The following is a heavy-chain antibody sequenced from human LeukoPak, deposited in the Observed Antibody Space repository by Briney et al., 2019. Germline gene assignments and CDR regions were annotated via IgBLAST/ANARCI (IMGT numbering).Heavy chain of an antibody. D-gene: IGHD3-22*01. CDR2: IYHSGST. V-gene: IGHV4-38-2*01. CDR3: ASGDYDSSGYAFWY. Sequence: SETLSLTCAVSGYSISSGYYWGWIRQPPGKGLEWIGSIYHSGSTYYNPSLKSRVTISVDTSKNQFSLKLSSVTAADTAVYYCASGDYDSSGYAFWYWGQGTLVTVSS. J-gene: IGHJ4*02. CDR1: GYSISSGYY.